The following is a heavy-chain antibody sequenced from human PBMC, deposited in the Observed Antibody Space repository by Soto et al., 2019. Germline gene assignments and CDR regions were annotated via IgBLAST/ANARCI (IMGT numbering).Heavy chain of an antibody. CDR1: GVTVSSNY. CDR2: IYSCGST. CDR3: ARYQSSSWFGGYYYYGMDV. D-gene: IGHD6-13*01. Sequence: GVSLRLSCAASGVTVSSNYMSWVRQAPGKGLEWVSVIYSCGSTYYADSVKGRFTISRDNSKNTLYLQMNSLRAEDTAVYYCARYQSSSWFGGYYYYGMDVWGQGTTVTVSS. J-gene: IGHJ6*02. V-gene: IGHV3-53*01.